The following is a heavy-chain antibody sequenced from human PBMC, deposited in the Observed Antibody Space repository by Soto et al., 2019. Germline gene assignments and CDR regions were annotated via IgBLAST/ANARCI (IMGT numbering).Heavy chain of an antibody. CDR3: ARGAIVGVNDVFDV. Sequence: PGGSLRLSCAASGFPFSPYTMHWVRQAPRQGLEWVAVISYDGTNQYYADSVKGRFIISRDNSNNTLSLQMHSLKSEDTAVYFCARGAIVGVNDVFDVWGQGTMVTVSS. CDR1: GFPFSPYT. J-gene: IGHJ3*01. V-gene: IGHV3-30*14. D-gene: IGHD1-26*01. CDR2: ISYDGTNQ.